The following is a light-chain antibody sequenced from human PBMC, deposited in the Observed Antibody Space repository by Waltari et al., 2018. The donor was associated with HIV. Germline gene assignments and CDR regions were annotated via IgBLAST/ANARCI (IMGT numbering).Light chain of an antibody. CDR2: KAS. CDR3: QQYKSTWT. CDR1: QILSNW. Sequence: DIQMTQSPSTLSAFVGDRVNITCRASQILSNWLAWYQQRPGRAPNLLIYKASILENGVPSRFSGSGSGTEFTLTITSLQPDDFATYYCQQYKSTWTFGQGTKVEI. J-gene: IGKJ1*01. V-gene: IGKV1-5*03.